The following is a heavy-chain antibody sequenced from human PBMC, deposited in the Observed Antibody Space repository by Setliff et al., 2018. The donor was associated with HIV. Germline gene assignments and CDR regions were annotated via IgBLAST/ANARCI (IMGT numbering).Heavy chain of an antibody. CDR2: IFHSVSP. D-gene: IGHD1-26*01. J-gene: IGHJ4*02. CDR1: GGSLSGYY. CDR3: GRGGATTFFDY. V-gene: IGHV4-34*01. Sequence: SETLSLTCAVYGGSLSGYYWSWIRQPPGKGLEWIGEIFHSVSPNYNPSLKSRVTISVDTSKNQFSLKLSSVTAADTAVYYCGRGGATTFFDYWGQGTLVTVSS.